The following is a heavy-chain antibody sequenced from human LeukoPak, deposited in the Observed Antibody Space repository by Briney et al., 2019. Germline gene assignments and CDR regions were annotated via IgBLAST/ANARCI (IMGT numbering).Heavy chain of an antibody. CDR3: ARGRRSGSYGRYYYYYYGMDV. V-gene: IGHV3-11*01. CDR1: GFPFSDYY. Sequence: PGGSLILSCAASGFPFSDYYMSWIRQAPGKGLEWVSYISSSGSTIYYADSVRGRFTISRDNAKNSLYLQMNSLRAEDTAVYYCARGRRSGSYGRYYYYYYGMDVWGQGTTVTVSS. J-gene: IGHJ6*02. D-gene: IGHD1-26*01. CDR2: ISSSGSTI.